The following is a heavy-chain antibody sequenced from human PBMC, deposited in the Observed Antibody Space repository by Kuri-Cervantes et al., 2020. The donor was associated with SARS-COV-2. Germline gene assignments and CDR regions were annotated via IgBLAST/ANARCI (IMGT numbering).Heavy chain of an antibody. CDR3: AKLGGGDYDFWSGYSDYYYGMDV. CDR2: ISGSGGSK. V-gene: IGHV3-23*01. J-gene: IGHJ6*02. Sequence: GGSLRLSCAASGFTFSSYAMSWVRQAPGKGLEWVSAISGSGGSKYYADSVKGRFTISRDNSKNTLYLQMNSLRAEATAVYYCAKLGGGDYDFWSGYSDYYYGMDVWGQGTTVTVSS. CDR1: GFTFSSYA. D-gene: IGHD3-3*01.